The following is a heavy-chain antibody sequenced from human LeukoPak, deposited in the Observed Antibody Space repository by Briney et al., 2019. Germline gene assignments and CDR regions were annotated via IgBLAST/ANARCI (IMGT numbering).Heavy chain of an antibody. Sequence: GRSLRLSCAASGFTFSSYAIHWVRQAPGKGLEWVAVISYDGSNKYYADSVKGRFTISRDNSKNTLYLQMNRLRAEGTAVYYCARDVSIDILTGENYFDYWGQGTLVTVSS. CDR1: GFTFSSYA. J-gene: IGHJ4*02. V-gene: IGHV3-30-3*01. D-gene: IGHD3-9*01. CDR2: ISYDGSNK. CDR3: ARDVSIDILTGENYFDY.